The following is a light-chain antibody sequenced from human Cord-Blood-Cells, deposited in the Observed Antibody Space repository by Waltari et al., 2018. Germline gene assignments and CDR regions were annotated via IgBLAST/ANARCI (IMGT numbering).Light chain of an antibody. CDR2: LGS. CDR1: QSLLHRNGYNY. J-gene: IGKJ2*01. CDR3: MQALQTPYT. V-gene: IGKV2-28*01. Sequence: DIVMTQSPLSLPVTPGEPASISCRSSQSLLHRNGYNYMDWYLQKPGQSQQLLIYLGSNRASGVPDRFSGSGSGTDFTLKISRVEAEDVGVYYCMQALQTPYTFGQGTKLEIK.